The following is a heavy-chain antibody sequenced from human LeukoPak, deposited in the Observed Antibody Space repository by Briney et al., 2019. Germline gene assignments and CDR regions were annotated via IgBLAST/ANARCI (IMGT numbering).Heavy chain of an antibody. D-gene: IGHD2-15*01. Sequence: GGSLRLSCAASGFTFSSYWMSWVRQAPGKGLEWVANIKQDGSEKYYVDSVKGRFTISRDNAKNSLYLQMNSPRAEDTAVYYCAKTAQDCSDGPCYSGYFYYMDVWGKGTTVTVSS. V-gene: IGHV3-7*03. J-gene: IGHJ6*03. CDR1: GFTFSSYW. CDR3: AKTAQDCSDGPCYSGYFYYMDV. CDR2: IKQDGSEK.